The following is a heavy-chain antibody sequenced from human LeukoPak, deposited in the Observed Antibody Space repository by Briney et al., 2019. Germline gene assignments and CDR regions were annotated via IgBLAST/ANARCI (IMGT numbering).Heavy chain of an antibody. Sequence: GASVKVSCKASGYTFTSYDINWVRQATGQGLEWMGWMNPNSGNTGYAQKFQGRVTMTRNTSISTAHMELSRLGSEDTAVYYCARGRGTPTYSLITMVRGVNTEYWGQGTLVTVSS. CDR1: GYTFTSYD. CDR2: MNPNSGNT. D-gene: IGHD3-10*01. V-gene: IGHV1-8*01. J-gene: IGHJ4*02. CDR3: ARGRGTPTYSLITMVRGVNTEY.